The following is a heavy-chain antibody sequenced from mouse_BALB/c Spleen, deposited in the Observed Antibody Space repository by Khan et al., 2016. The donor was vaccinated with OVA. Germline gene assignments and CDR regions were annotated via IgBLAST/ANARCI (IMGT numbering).Heavy chain of an antibody. CDR1: GFTFKDTY. V-gene: IGHV14-3*02. CDR3: ARDYWDVFAY. Sequence: VQLQQSGAELVKPGASVKLSCTASGFTFKDTYMHWVKQRPEQGLEWIGRIDPANGNTKYDPKFQGKATITADTSSNTAYLQLSSLTSEDTAVYYCARDYWDVFAYWGQGTLVTVSA. CDR2: IDPANGNT. J-gene: IGHJ3*01. D-gene: IGHD4-1*01.